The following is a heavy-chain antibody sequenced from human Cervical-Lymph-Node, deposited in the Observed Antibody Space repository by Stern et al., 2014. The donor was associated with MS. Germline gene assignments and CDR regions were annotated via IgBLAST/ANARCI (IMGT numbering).Heavy chain of an antibody. Sequence: QVQLVQSGGGVVQPGRSLRLSCAASGFTFSSYAMHWVRQAPGKGLEWVAVISYDGSNKYYADSVKGRFTISRDNSKNTLYLQMNSLRAEDTAVYYCARPAGSYSSSWYDFDYWGQGTLVTVSS. CDR1: GFTFSSYA. V-gene: IGHV3-30*01. J-gene: IGHJ4*02. D-gene: IGHD6-13*01. CDR2: ISYDGSNK. CDR3: ARPAGSYSSSWYDFDY.